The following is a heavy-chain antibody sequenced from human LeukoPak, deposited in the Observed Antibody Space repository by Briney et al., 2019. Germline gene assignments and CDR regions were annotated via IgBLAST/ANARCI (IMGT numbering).Heavy chain of an antibody. CDR1: GFTFSSYV. CDR2: ISSGGST. V-gene: IGHV3-23*01. J-gene: IGHJ4*02. CDR3: AKWDYYDSSGFGQYYFDY. D-gene: IGHD3-22*01. Sequence: GGPLRLSCAASGFTFSSYVMSWVRQAPGKGLEWVSGISSGGSTYYGDSVKGRFTISRDNSKNTLYLQMNSLRAEDTAVYYCAKWDYYDSSGFGQYYFDYWGQGTLVTVSS.